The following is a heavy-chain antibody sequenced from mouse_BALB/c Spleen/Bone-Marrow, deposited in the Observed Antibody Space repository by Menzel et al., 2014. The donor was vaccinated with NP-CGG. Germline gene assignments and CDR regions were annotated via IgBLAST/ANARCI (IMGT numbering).Heavy chain of an antibody. CDR3: ARRDYGSSCGFAY. CDR1: GYSFTDYI. J-gene: IGHJ3*01. Sequence: VQLQQSGPELVKPGASVKISCKASGYSFTDYIMLWVKQSHGKSLEWIGNINPYYGSTSYNLKFKGKATLTVDKSSSTAYMQLNSLTSEDSAVYYCARRDYGSSCGFAYWGQGTLVTVSA. V-gene: IGHV1-39*01. D-gene: IGHD1-1*01. CDR2: INPYYGST.